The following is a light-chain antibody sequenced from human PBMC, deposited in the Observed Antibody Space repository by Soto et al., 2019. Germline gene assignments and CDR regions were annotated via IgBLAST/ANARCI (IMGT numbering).Light chain of an antibody. CDR1: SSDVGGYTY. Sequence: QSALTQPPSASGYPGQSVTISCTGASSDVGGYTYVSWYQQHPGKAPKLMIYEVSKRPSGVPDRFSGSKSGNTASLTVSGLQAEDEADYYCSSYVGTNAYVFGTGTKVTVL. CDR2: EVS. J-gene: IGLJ1*01. CDR3: SSYVGTNAYV. V-gene: IGLV2-8*01.